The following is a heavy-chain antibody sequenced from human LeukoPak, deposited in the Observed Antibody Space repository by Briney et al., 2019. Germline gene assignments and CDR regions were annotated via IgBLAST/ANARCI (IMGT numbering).Heavy chain of an antibody. J-gene: IGHJ4*02. V-gene: IGHV4-39*07. D-gene: IGHD3-22*01. CDR1: GGSISSSCCS. Sequence: SETLSLTCTVSGGSISSSCCSWGWIRQPPGKGLEWIGSAHYSGSTYYNPSLKSRVTISVDTSKNQFSLKLSSVTAADTAVYYCTRHHYYDSSGYYFRWGQGTLVTVSS. CDR2: AHYSGST. CDR3: TRHHYYDSSGYYFR.